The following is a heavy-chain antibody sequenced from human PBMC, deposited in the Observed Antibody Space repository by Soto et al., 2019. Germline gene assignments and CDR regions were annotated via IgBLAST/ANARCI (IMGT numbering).Heavy chain of an antibody. CDR3: ASGGHVDY. D-gene: IGHD3-16*01. V-gene: IGHV3-7*05. J-gene: IGHJ4*02. CDR2: INQDGSER. Sequence: EVQLVESGGDLVQPGGSLRLSCAASGFTFSSFWMTWVRQAPGKGLEWVANINQDGSERHYVVSVKGRFTISRDNAKSSLYLQMNSLSAEDTAVYYCASGGHVDYCGQGTLVTVSS. CDR1: GFTFSSFW.